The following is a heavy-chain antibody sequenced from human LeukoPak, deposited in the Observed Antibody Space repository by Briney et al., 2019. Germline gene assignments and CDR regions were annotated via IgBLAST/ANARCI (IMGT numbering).Heavy chain of an antibody. CDR3: ARSRGYCGGEAQCDFTY. Sequence: GGSLRLSCAASGFIFSSYGMHWVRQAPGKGLEWVALISDHESGSNEYYAASVKGRFTISRDNSRKTLSLQMNTLRIEDTAVFYCARSRGYCGGEAQCDFTYWGQGTLVTVSS. D-gene: IGHD2-21*01. CDR1: GFIFSSYG. J-gene: IGHJ4*02. V-gene: IGHV3-30*19. CDR2: ISDHESGSNE.